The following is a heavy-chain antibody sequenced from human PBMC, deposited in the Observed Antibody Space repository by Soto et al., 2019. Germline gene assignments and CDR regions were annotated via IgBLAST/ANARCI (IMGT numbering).Heavy chain of an antibody. D-gene: IGHD3-22*01. CDR3: AHSLHYYDSSGYYYADYYYGMDV. CDR1: GFSLSTSGVG. Sequence: QITLKESGPPLVKPTQTLTLTCTFSGFSLSTSGVGVGWIRQPPGKALEWLALIYWDDDKRYSPSLKSRLTITKDTSKNQVVLTMTNMDPVDTATYYCAHSLHYYDSSGYYYADYYYGMDVWGQGTTVTVSS. CDR2: IYWDDDK. V-gene: IGHV2-5*02. J-gene: IGHJ6*02.